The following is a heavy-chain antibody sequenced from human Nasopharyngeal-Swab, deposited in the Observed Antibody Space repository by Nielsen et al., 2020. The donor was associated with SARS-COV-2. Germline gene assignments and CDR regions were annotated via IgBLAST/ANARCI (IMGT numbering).Heavy chain of an antibody. Sequence: ASVKVSCKASGYTFNNYYIHWVRQAPGQGFEWMGMINPGSGGTTYAQKFQGRVTMTRDTSTSTVFMDLSSLRSEDTAVYYCARRGRRSGSSCDMDVWGQGTTVTVSS. D-gene: IGHD2-2*01. J-gene: IGHJ6*02. CDR3: ARRGRRSGSSCDMDV. CDR2: INPGSGGT. CDR1: GYTFNNYY. V-gene: IGHV1-46*02.